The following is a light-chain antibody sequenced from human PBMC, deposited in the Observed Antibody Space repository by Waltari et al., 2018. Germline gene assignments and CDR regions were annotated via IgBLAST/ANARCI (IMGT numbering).Light chain of an antibody. CDR1: SSDTGGYSS. V-gene: IGLV2-14*01. Sequence: QSALTQPASVSGSPGQSITISCTGTSSDTGGYSSVSWYQQHPGKAPKLMIYDVTKRPSGVSNRFSGSNSGSTASLTISGLQAEDEADYYCSSYKGSSTLYVFGTGTKVTVL. J-gene: IGLJ1*01. CDR2: DVT. CDR3: SSYKGSSTLYV.